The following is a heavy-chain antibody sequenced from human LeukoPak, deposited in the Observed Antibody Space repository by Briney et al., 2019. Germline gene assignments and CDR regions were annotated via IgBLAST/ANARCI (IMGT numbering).Heavy chain of an antibody. CDR1: GYTFTSYG. CDR3: AKDKRPGGSGSYYMGV. D-gene: IGHD3-10*01. V-gene: IGHV1-18*01. Sequence: GASVKVSCKASGYTFTSYGISWVRQAPGQGLEWMGWISAYNGNTNYAQKLQGRVTMTTDTSTSTAYMELRSLRSDDTAVYYCAKDKRPGGSGSYYMGVWGQGTLVTVSS. J-gene: IGHJ4*02. CDR2: ISAYNGNT.